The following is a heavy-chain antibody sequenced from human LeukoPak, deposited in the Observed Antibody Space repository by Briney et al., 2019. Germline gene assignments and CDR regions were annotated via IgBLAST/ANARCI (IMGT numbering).Heavy chain of an antibody. CDR3: AREITIFGVVIQRYDAFDI. V-gene: IGHV3-30-3*01. CDR1: GFTFSSYA. D-gene: IGHD3-3*01. J-gene: IGHJ3*02. Sequence: PGRSLRLSCAASGFTFSSYAMHWVRLAPGKGLEWVAVISYDGSNKYYADSVKGRFTISRDNSKNTLFLQMNSLRPEDTALYYCAREITIFGVVIQRYDAFDIWSQGTMVTVSS. CDR2: ISYDGSNK.